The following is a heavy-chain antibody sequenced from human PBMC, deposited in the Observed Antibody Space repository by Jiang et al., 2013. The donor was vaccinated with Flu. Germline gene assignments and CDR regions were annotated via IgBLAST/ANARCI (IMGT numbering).Heavy chain of an antibody. V-gene: IGHV5-51*03. Sequence: GAEVKKPGESLKISCKASGYSFTTYWIGWVRQMPGKGLEWMGIIYPGDSDTRYSPSFQGQVTISVDKSISTAYLQWSSLKASDTAMYYCARRGSVTTSYYYGMDVWGQGTTVTVSS. J-gene: IGHJ6*02. CDR1: GYSFTTYW. CDR3: ARRGSVTTSYYYGMDV. CDR2: IYPGDSDT. D-gene: IGHD3-10*01.